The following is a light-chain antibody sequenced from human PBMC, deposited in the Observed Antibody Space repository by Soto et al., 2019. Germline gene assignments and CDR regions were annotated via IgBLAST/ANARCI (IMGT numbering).Light chain of an antibody. V-gene: IGKV1-5*03. CDR3: LQYNSRSWT. CDR2: KAS. Sequence: ILLTQSPSTLSASVGDRVTITCRASQSISSGLAWYQHKTGKAPKLLIYKASSLESGVPPRFSGSGSGTEFTFTISTLQPEDFASYYGLQYNSRSWTFGQETKVEMK. CDR1: QSISSG. J-gene: IGKJ1*01.